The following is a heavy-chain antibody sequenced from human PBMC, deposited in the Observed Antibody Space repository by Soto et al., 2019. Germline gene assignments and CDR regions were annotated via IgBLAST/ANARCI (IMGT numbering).Heavy chain of an antibody. D-gene: IGHD5-18*01. CDR1: GGSISSYY. J-gene: IGHJ4*02. CDR3: ARVFYSYGPHFDY. CDR2: IYYSGST. Sequence: PSETLALTCTVSGGSISSYYWSWIRQPPGKGLEWIGYIYYSGSTNYNPSLKSRVTISVDTSKNQFSLKLSSVTAADTAVYYRARVFYSYGPHFDYWGQGPLVTVSS. V-gene: IGHV4-59*01.